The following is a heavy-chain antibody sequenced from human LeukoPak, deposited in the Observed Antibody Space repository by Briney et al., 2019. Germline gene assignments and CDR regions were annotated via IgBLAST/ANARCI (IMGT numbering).Heavy chain of an antibody. Sequence: ASVKVAYKPSGYTFTSYGISWVRQAPGQGLEWMGWISAYNGNTHYAQKLQGRVTMTTDTSTSTAYMELRSLRSDDTAVYYCAREGIQLWLDLSYWGQGTMVNVSS. J-gene: IGHJ4*02. D-gene: IGHD5-18*01. CDR3: AREGIQLWLDLSY. CDR1: GYTFTSYG. CDR2: ISAYNGNT. V-gene: IGHV1-18*01.